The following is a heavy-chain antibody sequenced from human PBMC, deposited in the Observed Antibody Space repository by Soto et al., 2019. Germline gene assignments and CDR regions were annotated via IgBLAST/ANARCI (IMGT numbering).Heavy chain of an antibody. CDR3: ARDLWGYCGTDCYPLDV. J-gene: IGHJ6*02. D-gene: IGHD2-21*02. CDR1: GCSISGYY. V-gene: IGHV4-59*01. CDR2: MYNTGST. Sequence: SETLSLTCPVSGCSISGYYLSWIRQPPGKGLEWIGYMYNTGSTVYNPSFKSRVTISVDTSKNQFSLKLNSVTAADTAVYYCARDLWGYCGTDCYPLDVWGQGTTVTVSS.